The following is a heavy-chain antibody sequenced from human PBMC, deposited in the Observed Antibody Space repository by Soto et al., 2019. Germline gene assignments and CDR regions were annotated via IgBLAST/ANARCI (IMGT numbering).Heavy chain of an antibody. D-gene: IGHD3-3*01. J-gene: IGHJ6*02. V-gene: IGHV1-69*01. CDR2: IIPIFGTA. CDR1: GGTFSSYA. Sequence: QVQLVQSGAEVKKPGSSVKFSCKASGGTFSSYAISWVRQAPGQGLEWMGGIIPIFGTANYAQKFQGRVTITADESTSTAYMELSSLRSEDTAVYYCARDADYDFWSGYRTYYGMDVWGQGTTVTVSS. CDR3: ARDADYDFWSGYRTYYGMDV.